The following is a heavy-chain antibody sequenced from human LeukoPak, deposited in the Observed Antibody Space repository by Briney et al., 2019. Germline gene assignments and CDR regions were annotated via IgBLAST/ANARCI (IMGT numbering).Heavy chain of an antibody. CDR2: ISSSSSYI. CDR3: ARVGFKAGSGYSYGPIDY. CDR1: GFTFSSYS. V-gene: IGHV3-21*01. J-gene: IGHJ4*02. Sequence: GGSLRLSCAASGFTFSSYSMTWVRQAPGKGLEWVSSISSSSSYIYYADSVKGRFTISRDNAKNSLYLQMNSLRAEDTAVYYCARVGFKAGSGYSYGPIDYWGQGTLVAVSS. D-gene: IGHD5-18*01.